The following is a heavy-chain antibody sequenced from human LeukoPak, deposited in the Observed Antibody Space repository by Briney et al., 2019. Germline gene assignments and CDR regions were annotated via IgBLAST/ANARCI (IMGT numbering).Heavy chain of an antibody. J-gene: IGHJ6*02. CDR2: IYYSGST. V-gene: IGHV4-61*01. CDR1: GGSVSSGSYY. CDR3: ARGNTGYGMDV. D-gene: IGHD5-18*01. Sequence: SETLSLTCTVSGGSVSSGSYYWRWIRQPPGKGLEWIGYIYYSGSTNYNPSLKSRVTISVDTSKNQFSLKLSSVTAADTAVYYCARGNTGYGMDVWGQGTTVTVSS.